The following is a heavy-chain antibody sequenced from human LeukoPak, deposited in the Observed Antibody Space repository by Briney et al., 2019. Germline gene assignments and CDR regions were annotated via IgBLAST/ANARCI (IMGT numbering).Heavy chain of an antibody. V-gene: IGHV4-34*01. Sequence: SETLSLTCAVYGESFSGYYWSWIRQPPGKGLEWIGEINHSGSTNYNPSLKSRVTISVDTSKNQFSLKLSSVTAADTAVYYCARGADIVVVPAGLYYFDYWGQGTLVTVSS. D-gene: IGHD2-2*01. CDR1: GESFSGYY. CDR3: ARGADIVVVPAGLYYFDY. CDR2: INHSGST. J-gene: IGHJ4*02.